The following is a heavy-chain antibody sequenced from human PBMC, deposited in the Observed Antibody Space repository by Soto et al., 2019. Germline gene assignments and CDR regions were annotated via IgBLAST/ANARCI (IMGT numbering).Heavy chain of an antibody. CDR2: IWYDGSNK. Sequence: GGSLRLSCAASGFTFSSYGMHWVRQAPGKGLEWVAVIWYDGSNKYYADSVKGRFTISRDNSKNTLYLQMNSLRAEDTAVYYCAREPIIAAAANWFDPWGQGTLVTVSS. V-gene: IGHV3-33*01. D-gene: IGHD6-13*01. J-gene: IGHJ5*02. CDR1: GFTFSSYG. CDR3: AREPIIAAAANWFDP.